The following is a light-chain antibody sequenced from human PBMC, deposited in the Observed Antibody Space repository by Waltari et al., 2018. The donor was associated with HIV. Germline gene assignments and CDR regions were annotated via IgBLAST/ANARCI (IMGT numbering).Light chain of an antibody. CDR3: QSAASSATYRV. Sequence: SYELTQPPSVSVSPGQTARITCSGDALPKQYAYWYQQKPGKAPVLVIYKDSERPSGIPERFSGSSSGTTVTLTISGVQAEDEADYYCQSAASSATYRVFGGGTKLTVL. V-gene: IGLV3-25*03. CDR2: KDS. J-gene: IGLJ3*02. CDR1: ALPKQY.